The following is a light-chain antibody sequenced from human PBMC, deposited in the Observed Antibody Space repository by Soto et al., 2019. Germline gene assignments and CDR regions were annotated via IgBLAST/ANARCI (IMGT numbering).Light chain of an antibody. CDR2: APS. CDR3: QQYERWPLT. J-gene: IGKJ3*01. V-gene: IGKV3-15*01. Sequence: EIVMTQSPATLSVSPGERATLSCRASQVIKNNLAWYQQRPGQAPRLLLYAPSTRATGLPARFSGSGSGTEFTLTISSLQAEDFAIYICQQYERWPLTFGPGTKVDVK. CDR1: QVIKNN.